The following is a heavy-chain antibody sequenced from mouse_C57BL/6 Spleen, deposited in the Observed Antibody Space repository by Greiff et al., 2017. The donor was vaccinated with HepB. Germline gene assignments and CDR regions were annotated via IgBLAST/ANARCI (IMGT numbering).Heavy chain of an antibody. CDR1: GYTFTDYY. CDR2: IYPGSGNT. D-gene: IGHD2-5*01. CDR3: ARWDYSNLFDY. V-gene: IGHV1-76*01. Sequence: QVQLQQSGAELVRPGASVKLSCKASGYTFTDYYINWVKQRPGQGLEWIARIYPGSGNTYYNEKFKGKATLTAEKSSSTAYMQLSSLTSEDSAVYFCARWDYSNLFDYWGQGTTLTVSS. J-gene: IGHJ2*01.